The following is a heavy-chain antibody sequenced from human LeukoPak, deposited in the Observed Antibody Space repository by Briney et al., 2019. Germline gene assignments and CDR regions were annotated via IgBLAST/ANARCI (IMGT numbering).Heavy chain of an antibody. J-gene: IGHJ4*02. D-gene: IGHD4-17*01. CDR2: IYYSGST. V-gene: IGHV4-59*01. CDR1: GGSISSYY. Sequence: SETLSLTCTVSGGSISSYYWSWIRQPPGKGLEWIGYIYYSGSTNYNPSLKSRVTISVDTSKNQFSLKLSSVTAADTAVYYCARYEADYGDYNFDYWGQGTLVTVS. CDR3: ARYEADYGDYNFDY.